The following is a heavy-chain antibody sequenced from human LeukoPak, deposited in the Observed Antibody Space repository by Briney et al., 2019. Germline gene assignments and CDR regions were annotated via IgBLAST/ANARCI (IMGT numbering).Heavy chain of an antibody. J-gene: IGHJ3*02. Sequence: GGSLRLSCAASGFTFSSYAMSWVRQAPGKGLEWVSAISGSGGSTYYADSVKGRLTISRDNSKNTLYLQMNSLRAEDTAVYYCAKDRAAFDAFDIWGQGTMVTVSS. CDR2: ISGSGGST. CDR3: AKDRAAFDAFDI. D-gene: IGHD3-3*02. V-gene: IGHV3-23*01. CDR1: GFTFSSYA.